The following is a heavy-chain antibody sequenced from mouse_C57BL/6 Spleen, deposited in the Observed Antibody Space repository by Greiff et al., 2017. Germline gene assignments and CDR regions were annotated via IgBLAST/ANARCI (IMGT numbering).Heavy chain of an antibody. J-gene: IGHJ2*01. Sequence: VQLQQSGAELVKPGASVKLSCTASGFNIKDYYMPWVKQRTEQGLEWIGRIDPEDGETKYAPKFQGKATITADTSSNTAYLQLSSLTSEDTAVYYCARFITTVVAKDYWGQGTTLTVSS. CDR2: IDPEDGET. CDR3: ARFITTVVAKDY. D-gene: IGHD1-1*01. CDR1: GFNIKDYY. V-gene: IGHV14-2*01.